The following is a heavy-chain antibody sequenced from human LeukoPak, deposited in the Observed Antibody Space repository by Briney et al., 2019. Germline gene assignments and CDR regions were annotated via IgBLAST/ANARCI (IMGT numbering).Heavy chain of an antibody. D-gene: IGHD2-21*01. CDR3: ARSPTTIPYFDI. CDR1: GFTFSSYG. CDR2: IPYDGSNK. V-gene: IGHV3-30*19. Sequence: PGGSLRLSCAASGFTFSSYGMHWVRQAPGKGLEWVAGIPYDGSNKYYADSVKGRFTISRDNSKNTLYLQMNSLRAEDTAVYYCARSPTTIPYFDIWGQGTMVTVSS. J-gene: IGHJ3*02.